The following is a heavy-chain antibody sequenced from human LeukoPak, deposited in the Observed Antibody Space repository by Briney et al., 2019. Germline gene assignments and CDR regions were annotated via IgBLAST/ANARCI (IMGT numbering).Heavy chain of an antibody. CDR3: VRGTYHAYYMDV. CDR1: GFTFSSFS. CDR2: IRSGGTNT. J-gene: IGHJ6*03. Sequence: GGSLRLSCAASGFTFSSFSMNWVRQAPGKGLEWVSIRSGGTNTDYTGSVKGRFTISRDNARNTVFLQTSSLTAEDTAVYYCVRGTYHAYYMDVWGKGTTVTVSS. D-gene: IGHD3-16*01. V-gene: IGHV3-48*04.